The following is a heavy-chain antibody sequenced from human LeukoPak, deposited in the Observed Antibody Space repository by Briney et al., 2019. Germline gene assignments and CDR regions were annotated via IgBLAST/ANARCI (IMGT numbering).Heavy chain of an antibody. V-gene: IGHV4-59*01. CDR1: GGSFSGYY. CDR2: IYYSGST. CDR3: ARGSKSNYYDSSGQTFDY. J-gene: IGHJ4*02. D-gene: IGHD3-22*01. Sequence: SETLSLTCAVYGGSFSGYYWSWIRQPPGKGLEWIGYIYYSGSTNYNPSLKSRVTISVDTSKNQFSLKLSSVTAADTAVYYCARGSKSNYYDSSGQTFDYWGQGTLVTVSS.